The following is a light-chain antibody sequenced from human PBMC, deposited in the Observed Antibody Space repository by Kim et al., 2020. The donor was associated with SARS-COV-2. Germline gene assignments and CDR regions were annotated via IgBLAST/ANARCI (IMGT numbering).Light chain of an antibody. CDR1: QSVSSY. CDR2: DAS. Sequence: PGERATRSCRDSQSVSSYLAWYQQKPGQAPRLLIYDASNRATGIPARFSGSGSGTDFTLTISSLEPEDFAVYYCQQRSNWPPSLTFGGGTKVDIK. V-gene: IGKV3-11*01. J-gene: IGKJ4*01. CDR3: QQRSNWPPSLT.